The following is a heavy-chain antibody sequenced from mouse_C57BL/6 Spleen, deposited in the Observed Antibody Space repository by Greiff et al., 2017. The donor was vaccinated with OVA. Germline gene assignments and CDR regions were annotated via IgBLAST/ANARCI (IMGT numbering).Heavy chain of an antibody. CDR3: ARSYYYGDYAMDY. CDR1: GFTFSDYG. D-gene: IGHD1-1*01. Sequence: EVQRVESGGGLAKPGGSLKLSCAASGFTFSDYGMHWVRQAPEKGLEWVAYISSGSSTIYYADTVKGRFTISRDNAKNTLFLQMTSLRSEDTAMYYCARSYYYGDYAMDYWGQGTSVTVSS. J-gene: IGHJ4*01. V-gene: IGHV5-17*01. CDR2: ISSGSSTI.